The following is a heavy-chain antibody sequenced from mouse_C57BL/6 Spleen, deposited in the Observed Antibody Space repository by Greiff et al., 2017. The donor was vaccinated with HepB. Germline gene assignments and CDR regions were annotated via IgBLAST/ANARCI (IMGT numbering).Heavy chain of an antibody. CDR2: IDPENGDT. Sequence: VQLQQSGAELVRPGASVKLSCTASGFNIKDDYMHWVKQRPEQGLEWIGWIDPENGDTEYASKFQGKATITADTPSNTAYLQLSSLTSEDTAVYYCTYGGYFDVWGTGTTVTVSS. CDR3: TYGGYFDV. V-gene: IGHV14-4*01. CDR1: GFNIKDDY. D-gene: IGHD1-1*02. J-gene: IGHJ1*03.